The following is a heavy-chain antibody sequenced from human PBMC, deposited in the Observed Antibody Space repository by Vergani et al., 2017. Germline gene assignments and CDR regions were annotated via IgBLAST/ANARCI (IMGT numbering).Heavy chain of an antibody. CDR1: GGTFSSYA. CDR3: ARDLELSVGAFDI. J-gene: IGHJ3*02. V-gene: IGHV1-69*18. Sequence: QVQLVQSGAEVKKPGSSVKVSCKASGGTFSSYAISWVRQAPGQGLEWMGRISPIFGTANYAQKFQGRVTITADESTSTADMELSSLRSEDTAVYYCARDLELSVGAFDIWGQGTMVTVSS. CDR2: ISPIFGTA. D-gene: IGHD1-26*01.